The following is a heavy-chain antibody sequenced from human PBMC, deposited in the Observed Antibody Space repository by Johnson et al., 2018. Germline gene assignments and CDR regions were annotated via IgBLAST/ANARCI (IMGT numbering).Heavy chain of an antibody. J-gene: IGHJ3*01. CDR3: VRNGGAFDV. D-gene: IGHD2-8*01. Sequence: VEPVQSGGGLVQPGGTLRLSCAASGFTFSNHWMSWVRQAPGKGLEWVANIKQDGSEKNYVDSVKGRFTISRDNAQNSLYLQMNSLRAEDTAVYYCVRNGGAFDVWGQGTMVTVSS. V-gene: IGHV3-7*01. CDR1: GFTFSNHW. CDR2: IKQDGSEK.